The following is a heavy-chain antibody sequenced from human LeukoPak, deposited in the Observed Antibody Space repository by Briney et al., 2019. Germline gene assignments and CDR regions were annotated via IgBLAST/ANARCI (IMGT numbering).Heavy chain of an antibody. D-gene: IGHD3-22*01. CDR3: ASSLVGQLGYYYDSSGYSTAFDY. Sequence: PSETLSLTCAVYGGSFSGYYWSWIRQPPGKGLEWIGEINHSGSTNYNPSLKSRVTISVDTSKNQFSLKLSSVTAADTAVYYCASSLVGQLGYYYDSSGYSTAFDYWGQGTLVTVSS. V-gene: IGHV4-34*01. CDR1: GGSFSGYY. CDR2: INHSGST. J-gene: IGHJ4*02.